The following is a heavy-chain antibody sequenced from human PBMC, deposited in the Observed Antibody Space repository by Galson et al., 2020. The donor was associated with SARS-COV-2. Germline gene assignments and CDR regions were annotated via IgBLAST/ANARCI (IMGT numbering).Heavy chain of an antibody. CDR3: ARGNKPSATMFDP. J-gene: IGHJ5*02. Sequence: ASVTVSCMASGYTFTGFYIHWVRQAPGPGLEWMGRIQPNSGGTDYGQKFQGRVTMTRDTSVTTAYMGLTRLTSDDTAVYYCARGNKPSATMFDPWGQGTLVTVSS. CDR2: IQPNSGGT. CDR1: GYTFTGFY. V-gene: IGHV1-2*06.